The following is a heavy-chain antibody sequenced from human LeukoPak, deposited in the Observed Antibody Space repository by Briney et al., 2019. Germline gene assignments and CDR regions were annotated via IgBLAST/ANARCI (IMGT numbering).Heavy chain of an antibody. J-gene: IGHJ3*02. Sequence: SETLSLTCSVSGGSISAYYWSWIRQPAGKGLEWIGRMYPSGSTNYNPSLRSRVTMSVDTSKNQFSLKLSSVTAADTAVYYCARDSRWLRSQNAFDIWGQGTMVTVSS. CDR1: GGSISAYY. V-gene: IGHV4-4*07. CDR2: MYPSGST. D-gene: IGHD5-12*01. CDR3: ARDSRWLRSQNAFDI.